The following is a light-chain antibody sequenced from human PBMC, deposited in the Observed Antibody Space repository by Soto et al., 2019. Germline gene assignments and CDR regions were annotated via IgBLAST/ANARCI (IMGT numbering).Light chain of an antibody. CDR1: SSDVGGYNY. CDR3: SSYAGSNNLV. V-gene: IGLV2-8*01. J-gene: IGLJ2*01. CDR2: EVS. Sequence: QSALTQPPSASGSPGQSVTISCTGTSSDVGGYNYVSWYQQHPGKAPKLMIYEVSKRPSGVPDRFSGSKSGNTASLTVSGFQGEDEADYYCSSYAGSNNLVFGGGTKLTVL.